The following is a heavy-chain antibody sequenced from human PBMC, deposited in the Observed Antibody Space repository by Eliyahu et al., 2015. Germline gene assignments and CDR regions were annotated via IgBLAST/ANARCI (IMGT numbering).Heavy chain of an antibody. J-gene: IGHJ4*02. D-gene: IGHD3-22*01. CDR1: GGTFSRYT. V-gene: IGHV1-69*01. CDR2: IIPVFGTP. Sequence: QVQLVQSGAEVKKPGSSVRVSCKTSGGTFSRYTIDWVRQAPGQGLEWMGGIIPVFGTPNYAQKFQGRLTITADESTSTAYMELTSLKSEDTAVYYCARGPETEGAYYYNYWGQGTLVTVSS. CDR3: ARGPETEGAYYYNY.